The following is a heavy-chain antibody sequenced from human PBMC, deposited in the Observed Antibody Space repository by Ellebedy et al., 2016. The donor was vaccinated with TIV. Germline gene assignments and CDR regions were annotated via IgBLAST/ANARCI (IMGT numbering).Heavy chain of an antibody. V-gene: IGHV3-23*01. D-gene: IGHD2-2*01. J-gene: IGHJ3*02. CDR3: TTEISRVVFDI. Sequence: PGGSLRLSCATSGFTFDNFAMRWFRQAPGKGLEWVSAITGSGDRTFYADSVKGRFTVSRDTSKNTLYLQMNSLKTEDTAVYYCTTEISRVVFDIWGQGTMVTVSS. CDR1: GFTFDNFA. CDR2: ITGSGDRT.